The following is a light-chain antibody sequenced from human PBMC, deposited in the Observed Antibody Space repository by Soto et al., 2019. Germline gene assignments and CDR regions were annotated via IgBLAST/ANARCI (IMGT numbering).Light chain of an antibody. CDR1: SSNIGAGYD. CDR2: NNN. J-gene: IGLJ3*02. Sequence: QSVLTQPPSVSGAPGQRVTISCTGNSSNIGAGYDVQWYQQLPGTAPKLLISNNNNRPSGVPDRFSGSKSDTSASLAITGIQAEDEADYYCQSFDRSLSAWVFGGGTKVTVL. V-gene: IGLV1-40*01. CDR3: QSFDRSLSAWV.